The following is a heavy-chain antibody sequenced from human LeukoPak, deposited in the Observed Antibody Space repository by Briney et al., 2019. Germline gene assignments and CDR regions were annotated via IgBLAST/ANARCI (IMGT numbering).Heavy chain of an antibody. CDR3: AKDLSSSWLEGAFDI. J-gene: IGHJ3*02. V-gene: IGHV3-30*04. CDR1: GFTFSSYA. CDR2: ISYDGSNK. Sequence: GGSLRLSCAASGFTFSSYAMHWVRQAPGKGLEWVAVISYDGSNKYYADSVKGRFTISRDNSKNTLYLQMNSLRAEDTAVYYCAKDLSSSWLEGAFDIWGQGTMVTVSS. D-gene: IGHD6-13*01.